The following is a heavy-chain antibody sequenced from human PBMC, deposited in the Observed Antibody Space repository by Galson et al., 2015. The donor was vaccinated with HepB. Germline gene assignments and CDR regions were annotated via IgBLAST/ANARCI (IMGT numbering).Heavy chain of an antibody. CDR3: ATAGGILPLDRAFDI. D-gene: IGHD2/OR15-2a*01. J-gene: IGHJ3*02. CDR2: IGAYNGNT. V-gene: IGHV1-18*01. Sequence: SVKVSCKASGYTFTSYAMNWVRQAPGQGLEWMGWIGAYNGNTNYAQKLQGRVTMTTDTSTSTAYMELRSLRSDDTAVYYCATAGGILPLDRAFDIWGQGTMVTVSS. CDR1: GYTFTSYA.